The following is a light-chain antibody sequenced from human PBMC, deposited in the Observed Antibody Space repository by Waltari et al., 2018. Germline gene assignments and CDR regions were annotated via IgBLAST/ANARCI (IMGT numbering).Light chain of an antibody. J-gene: IGKJ4*01. V-gene: IGKV1-39*01. Sequence: DIQLTQSPSSLSAYVGDRVTVTCRASQSISTYLNWYQQKPGKAPKLLIYTASTLQSGVPSRFSGSGSGTDFTLTISSLQPEDIATYYCQQTYTTPLTFGGGTKVEIK. CDR3: QQTYTTPLT. CDR1: QSISTY. CDR2: TAS.